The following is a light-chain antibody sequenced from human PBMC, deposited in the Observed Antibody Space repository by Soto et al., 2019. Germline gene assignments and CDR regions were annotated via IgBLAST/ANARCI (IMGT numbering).Light chain of an antibody. CDR3: QQYGSSRT. V-gene: IGKV3-20*01. CDR1: QSVSSSY. CDR2: GAS. Sequence: IVLTQSLGTLSLSTGERAPLSCRASQSVSSSYLAWYQQKPGQAPRLLIYGASSRATGIPDRFSGSGSGTDFTLTISRLEPEDFAVYYCQQYGSSRTFGQGAKVAIK. J-gene: IGKJ1*01.